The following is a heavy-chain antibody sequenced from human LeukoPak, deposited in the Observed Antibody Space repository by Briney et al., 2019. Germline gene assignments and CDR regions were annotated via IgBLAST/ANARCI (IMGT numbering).Heavy chain of an antibody. Sequence: ASVKVSCKASGYTFTSYGISWVRQAPGQGLEWMGWISAYNGNTNYAQKLQGRVTMTTDTSTSTAYMGLRSLRSDDTAVYYCARAAVNVLRYFDWLLSPLDYWGQGTLVTVSS. CDR3: ARAAVNVLRYFDWLLSPLDY. J-gene: IGHJ4*02. D-gene: IGHD3-9*01. V-gene: IGHV1-18*01. CDR2: ISAYNGNT. CDR1: GYTFTSYG.